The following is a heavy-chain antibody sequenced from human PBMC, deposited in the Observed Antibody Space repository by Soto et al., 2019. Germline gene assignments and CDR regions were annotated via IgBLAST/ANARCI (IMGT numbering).Heavy chain of an antibody. J-gene: IGHJ5*02. CDR1: GYTFTSYD. CDR2: MNPNSGNT. CDR3: ARSGQVGNWFDP. D-gene: IGHD3-3*01. V-gene: IGHV1-8*01. Sequence: GASVKVSCKASGYTFTSYDINWVRQAAGQGLEWMGWMNPNSGNTGYAQKFQGRVTMTRNTSISTAYMELSSLRSEDTAVYYCARSGQVGNWFDPWGQGTLVTVSS.